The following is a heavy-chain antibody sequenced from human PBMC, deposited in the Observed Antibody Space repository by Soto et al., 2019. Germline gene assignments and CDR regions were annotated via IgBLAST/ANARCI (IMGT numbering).Heavy chain of an antibody. Sequence: EVQLVESGGVVVQPGGSLRLSCAASGFTFDDYAMHWVRQAPGKGLEWVSLISWDGGSTYYADSVKGRFTISRDNSKNSLYLKMNSLRAEDTALYYCAKDITLRTLVNYYYYGMDVWGQGTTVTVSS. D-gene: IGHD2-8*02. V-gene: IGHV3-43D*04. CDR3: AKDITLRTLVNYYYYGMDV. CDR2: ISWDGGST. J-gene: IGHJ6*02. CDR1: GFTFDDYA.